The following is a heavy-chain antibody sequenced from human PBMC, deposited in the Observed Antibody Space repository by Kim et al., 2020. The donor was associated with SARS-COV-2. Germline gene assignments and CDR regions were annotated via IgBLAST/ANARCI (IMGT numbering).Heavy chain of an antibody. J-gene: IGHJ3*02. CDR1: GFTFSSYD. CDR2: IGTAGDP. Sequence: GGSLRLSCAASGFTFSSYDMHWVRQATGKGLEWVSAIGTAGDPYYPGSVKDRLTISRENAKNSLYLQMNSLRAGDTAVYYCARDLTNGSGSYPDAFDIWGQGTLFTVSP. CDR3: ARDLTNGSGSYPDAFDI. D-gene: IGHD3-10*01. V-gene: IGHV3-13*05.